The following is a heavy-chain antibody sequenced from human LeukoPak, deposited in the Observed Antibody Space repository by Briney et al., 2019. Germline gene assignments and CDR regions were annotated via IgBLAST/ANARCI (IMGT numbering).Heavy chain of an antibody. V-gene: IGHV3-21*01. CDR2: ISSSSSYI. Sequence: PGGSLRLSCAASGFTFSSYSMNWVRQAPGKGLGWVSSISSSSSYIYYADSVKGRFTISRDNAKNSLYLQMNSLRAEDTAVYYCARAAGTPYYDFWSGYYLGYYFDYWGQGTLVTVSS. CDR3: ARAAGTPYYDFWSGYYLGYYFDY. D-gene: IGHD3-3*01. CDR1: GFTFSSYS. J-gene: IGHJ4*02.